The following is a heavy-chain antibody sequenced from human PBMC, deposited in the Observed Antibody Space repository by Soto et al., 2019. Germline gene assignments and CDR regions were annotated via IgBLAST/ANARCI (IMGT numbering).Heavy chain of an antibody. V-gene: IGHV3-48*03. Sequence: HPGGSLRLSCAASGFIFSSYEMNWVRQAPGKGLECVSYISSHVSNIYYADSVKGRFTISRDNAKNSLYLQMNSLRAEDTAIYYYTRERQGAGQTTYFDHWGPGT. J-gene: IGHJ4*02. CDR2: ISSHVSNI. CDR1: GFIFSSYE. D-gene: IGHD1-1*01. CDR3: TRERQGAGQTTYFDH.